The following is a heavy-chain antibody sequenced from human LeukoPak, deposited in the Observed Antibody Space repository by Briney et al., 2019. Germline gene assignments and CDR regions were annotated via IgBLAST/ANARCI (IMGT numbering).Heavy chain of an antibody. V-gene: IGHV4-39*07. Sequence: SETLSLTCTVSGGSISSSSYYWGWIRQPPGKGLEWIGSIYYSGSTYYNPSLKSRVTISVDTSKNQFSLKLSSVTAADTAVYYCARGYYDFWSGLYYYYYMDVWGKGTTVTVSS. CDR2: IYYSGST. CDR3: ARGYYDFWSGLYYYYYMDV. CDR1: GGSISSSSYY. D-gene: IGHD3-3*01. J-gene: IGHJ6*03.